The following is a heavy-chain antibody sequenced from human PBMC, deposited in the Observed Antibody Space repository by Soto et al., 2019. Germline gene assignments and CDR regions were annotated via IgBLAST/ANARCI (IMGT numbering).Heavy chain of an antibody. CDR3: AKDRWYSSGWYNYYGMDV. V-gene: IGHV3-23*01. CDR1: GFTFSTCA. D-gene: IGHD6-19*01. CDR2: ISDTGGST. J-gene: IGHJ6*02. Sequence: GGSLRLSCAASGFTFSTCAMTWVRQAPGKGLEWVSGISDTGGSTYYADSVKGRFTISRDNSKNTLYLQMNSLKAEDTAVYYCAKDRWYSSGWYNYYGMDVWGQGTTVTVSS.